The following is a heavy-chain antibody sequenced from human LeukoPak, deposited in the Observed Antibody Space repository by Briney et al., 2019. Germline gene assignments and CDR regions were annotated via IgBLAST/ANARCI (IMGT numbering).Heavy chain of an antibody. CDR2: IIPIFGTA. D-gene: IGHD5-18*01. V-gene: IGHV1-69*13. CDR1: GGTFSSYA. J-gene: IGHJ4*02. Sequence: SVTVSCKASGGTFSSYAISWVRQAPGQGLEWMGGIIPIFGTANYAQKFQGRVTITADESTSTAYMELSSLRSEDTAVYYCASPGGYSYGPTTFDYWGQGTLVTVSS. CDR3: ASPGGYSYGPTTFDY.